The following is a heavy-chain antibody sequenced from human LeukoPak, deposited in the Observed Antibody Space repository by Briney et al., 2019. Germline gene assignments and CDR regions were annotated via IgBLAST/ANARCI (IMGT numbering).Heavy chain of an antibody. CDR1: GGSISSGGYF. CDR3: ARDTGGYFDY. V-gene: IGHV4-31*03. Sequence: SETLSLTCTVSGGSISSGGYFWSCIRQHPGKGLEWIGYIYYSGSTYYNPSLKSRLTISVDTSKNQFSLNLSSVTAADTALYYCARDTGGYFDYWGQGTLVTVSS. J-gene: IGHJ4*02. D-gene: IGHD3-10*01. CDR2: IYYSGST.